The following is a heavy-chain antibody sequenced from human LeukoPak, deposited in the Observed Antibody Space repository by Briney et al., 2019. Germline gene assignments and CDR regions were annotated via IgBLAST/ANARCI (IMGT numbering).Heavy chain of an antibody. J-gene: IGHJ4*02. Sequence: PSETLSLTCTVSGGSISSYYWSWIRQPAGKGLEWIGRIYSSGSTDYNPSLKSRVTMSVDTSKNKFSLKLSSVTAADTAVYYCARGDYYDSRYDFDYWGQGTLVTVSS. CDR1: GGSISSYY. CDR2: IYSSGST. D-gene: IGHD3-22*01. CDR3: ARGDYYDSRYDFDY. V-gene: IGHV4-4*07.